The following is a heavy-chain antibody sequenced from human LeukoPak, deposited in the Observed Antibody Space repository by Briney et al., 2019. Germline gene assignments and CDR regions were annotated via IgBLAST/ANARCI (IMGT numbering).Heavy chain of an antibody. CDR1: GGSIRSYY. Sequence: KPWAPLSLTCPVSGGSIRSYYWGWIRQPPGKGLEWIGYIYYSESTKYNPSLKSRVTMSVDTSKNQFSLKLSSVTAADTAVYYCASRSGSFSDALDIWGQGTVVTVS. CDR2: IYYSEST. D-gene: IGHD3-10*01. J-gene: IGHJ3*02. V-gene: IGHV4-59*08. CDR3: ASRSGSFSDALDI.